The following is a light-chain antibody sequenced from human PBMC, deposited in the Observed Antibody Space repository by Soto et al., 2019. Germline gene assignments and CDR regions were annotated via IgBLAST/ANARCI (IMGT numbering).Light chain of an antibody. CDR1: TSDVGGYNY. CDR3: GSYTGSITYV. CDR2: EVT. J-gene: IGLJ1*01. Sequence: LTQPASVSGSLGQSITISCTGTTSDVGGYNYVSWYQQHPGKAPILMIYEVTNRPSGVSNRFSGSKSGNTASLTISGLQVEDEAEYFCGSYTGSITYVFGTGTKVTVL. V-gene: IGLV2-14*01.